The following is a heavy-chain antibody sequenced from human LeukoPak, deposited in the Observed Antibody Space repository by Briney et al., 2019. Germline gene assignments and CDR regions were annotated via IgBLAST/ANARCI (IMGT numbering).Heavy chain of an antibody. D-gene: IGHD6-19*01. CDR1: GFTFSSYW. J-gene: IGHJ4*02. V-gene: IGHV3-74*01. Sequence: GESLRLSCAASGFTFSSYWMHWVRQAPGKGLVWVSRVNPQGSGTSYTDSVKGRFTISRDNAKDALHFRMDNLRVEDTAVYYCARARWSSTGWFLGYWGQGTLVTVSS. CDR2: VNPQGSGT. CDR3: ARARWSSTGWFLGY.